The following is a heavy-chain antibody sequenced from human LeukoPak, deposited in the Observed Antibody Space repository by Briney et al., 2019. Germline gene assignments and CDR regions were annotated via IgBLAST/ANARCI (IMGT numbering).Heavy chain of an antibody. CDR1: GFTFSSYW. V-gene: IGHV3-74*01. CDR3: ARDATSNYYDSSYGMDV. J-gene: IGHJ6*02. CDR2: INSDGSST. D-gene: IGHD3-22*01. Sequence: SGGSLRLSCAASGFTFSSYWMHWVRQAPGRGLVWVSRINSDGSSTSYADSVKGRFTISRDNAKNTLYLQMNSLRAEDTAVYYCARDATSNYYDSSYGMDVWGQGTTVTVSS.